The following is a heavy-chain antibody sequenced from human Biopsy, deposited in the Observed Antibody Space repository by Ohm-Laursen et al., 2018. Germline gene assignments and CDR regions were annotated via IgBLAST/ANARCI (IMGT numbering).Heavy chain of an antibody. V-gene: IGHV4-59*08. CDR3: ARMDCSGGSCHYYSYGMDV. Sequence: SDTLSLTCTVSGDSITAYYWSWIRQPPGKGLECIGNIHHRGSTNYNPSLKSRLTISVDTSKNQFSLKLSSVTAADTAVYYCARMDCSGGSCHYYSYGMDVWGQGTTVTVSS. CDR1: GDSITAYY. D-gene: IGHD2-15*01. J-gene: IGHJ6*02. CDR2: IHHRGST.